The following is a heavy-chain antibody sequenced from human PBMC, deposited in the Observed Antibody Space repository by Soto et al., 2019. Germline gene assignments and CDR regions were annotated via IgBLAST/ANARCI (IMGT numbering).Heavy chain of an antibody. CDR2: ISAHNGDT. Sequence: QVHLVQSGGEVKKPGASVKVSCKASGYTFTSHGISWVRQAPGHGLEWMGWISAHNGDTNYAQKLQCRVTVTTDTPTNTAYMELRGLRSEDTAVYYCARMVRGSNIDYYYYMDVWGKWTTVTVSS. J-gene: IGHJ6*03. CDR3: ARMVRGSNIDYYYYMDV. D-gene: IGHD3-10*01. V-gene: IGHV1-18*01. CDR1: GYTFTSHG.